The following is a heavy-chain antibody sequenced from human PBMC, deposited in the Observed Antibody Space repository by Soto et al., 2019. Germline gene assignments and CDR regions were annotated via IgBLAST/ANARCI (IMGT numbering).Heavy chain of an antibody. CDR2: ISYDGSNK. CDR1: GFTFSSYA. V-gene: IGHV3-30-3*01. Sequence: QVQLVESGGGVVQPGRSLRLSCAASGFTFSSYAMHWVRQAPGKGLEWVAVISYDGSNKYYVDSVKGRFTISRDNSKNPLYLQMNSLRAEDTAVYYCARGHSGWYRAPVDYWGQGTLVTVSS. CDR3: ARGHSGWYRAPVDY. D-gene: IGHD6-19*01. J-gene: IGHJ4*02.